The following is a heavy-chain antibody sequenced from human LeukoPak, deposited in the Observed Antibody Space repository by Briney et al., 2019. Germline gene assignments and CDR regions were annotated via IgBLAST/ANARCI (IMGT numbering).Heavy chain of an antibody. Sequence: PSETLSLTCTVSGGSISSYYWSWIRQPPAKGLEWVGYIYYSGSTNYNPSLKSRVTISVDTSKNQFSLKLSSVTAAGTAVYYCARSAGDWHYWYFDLWGRGTLVTVSS. J-gene: IGHJ2*01. CDR2: IYYSGST. D-gene: IGHD2-21*02. CDR1: GGSISSYY. CDR3: ARSAGDWHYWYFDL. V-gene: IGHV4-59*01.